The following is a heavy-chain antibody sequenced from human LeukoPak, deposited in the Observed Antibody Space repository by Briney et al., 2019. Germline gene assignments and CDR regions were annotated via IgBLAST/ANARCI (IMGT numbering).Heavy chain of an antibody. CDR1: GYTLTELS. Sequence: ASVTVSCKVSGYTLTELSMHWVRQAPGKGLEWMGGFDPEDGETIYAQKFQGRVTMTEDTSTDTACMELSSLRSEDTAVYYCATTSGWYFDYWGQGTLSPSPQ. J-gene: IGHJ4*02. CDR2: FDPEDGET. CDR3: ATTSGWYFDY. D-gene: IGHD6-19*01. V-gene: IGHV1-24*01.